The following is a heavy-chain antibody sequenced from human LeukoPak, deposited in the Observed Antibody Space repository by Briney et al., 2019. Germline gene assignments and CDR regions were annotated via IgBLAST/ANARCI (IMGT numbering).Heavy chain of an antibody. V-gene: IGHV4-34*01. CDR3: ARGQVINTVTKNDY. D-gene: IGHD4-11*01. Sequence: SETLSLTYAVYGGSFSGYYWSWIRQPPGKGLEWIGEINHSGSTNYNPSLKSRVTISVDTSKNQFSLKLSSVTAADTAVYYCARGQVINTVTKNDYWGQGTLVTVSS. CDR1: GGSFSGYY. CDR2: INHSGST. J-gene: IGHJ4*02.